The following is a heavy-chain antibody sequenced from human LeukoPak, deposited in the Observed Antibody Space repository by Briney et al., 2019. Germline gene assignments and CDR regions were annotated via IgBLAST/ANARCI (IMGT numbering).Heavy chain of an antibody. J-gene: IGHJ4*02. Sequence: GGSRRLSCAASGFTFSSYAMHWVRQAPGKGLEWVAVISYDGSNKYYADSVKGRFTISRDNSKNTLYLQMNSLRAEDTAVYYCARWLQRAFDYWGQGTLVTVSS. V-gene: IGHV3-30-3*01. CDR1: GFTFSSYA. D-gene: IGHD5-24*01. CDR3: ARWLQRAFDY. CDR2: ISYDGSNK.